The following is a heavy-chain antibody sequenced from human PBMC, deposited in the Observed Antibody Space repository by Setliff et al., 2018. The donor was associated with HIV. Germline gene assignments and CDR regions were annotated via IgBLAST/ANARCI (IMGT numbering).Heavy chain of an antibody. CDR3: ARILLYDSSAYFVNAFDI. V-gene: IGHV4-4*02. CDR2: IYHTEYT. D-gene: IGHD3-22*01. J-gene: IGHJ3*02. Sequence: SETLSLTCAVSGGSLSSDNWWTWVRQPPGKGLEWIGEIYHTEYTNYSPSLKSRVSMSVDRSKNQFSLKLSSVTAADTAVYYCARILLYDSSAYFVNAFDIWGQGTVVTVSS. CDR1: GGSLSSDNW.